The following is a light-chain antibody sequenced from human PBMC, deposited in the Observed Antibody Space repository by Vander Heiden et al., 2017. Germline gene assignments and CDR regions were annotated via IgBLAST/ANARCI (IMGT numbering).Light chain of an antibody. V-gene: IGKV1-39*01. CDR2: AAS. J-gene: IGKJ1*01. Sequence: DIQMTHSPSSLSASVGDRVNITCRASQSISTYLNWYQQKPGKAPNLLIYAASSLESGVPSRFSGSGSGTGFTLTISSLQTEDFATYYCQQSYSTPRTFGQGTKVEIK. CDR1: QSISTY. CDR3: QQSYSTPRT.